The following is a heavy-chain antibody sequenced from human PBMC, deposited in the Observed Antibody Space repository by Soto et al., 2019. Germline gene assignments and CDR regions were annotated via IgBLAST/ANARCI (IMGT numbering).Heavy chain of an antibody. V-gene: IGHV1-18*01. CDR3: AREGRGTTPLGY. Sequence: QVQLVQSEPEVKKPGASVKVSCKASGYTFTNYGFNWVRQGPGQGLEWMGWISAYTGHTKYSQILQGRVTMTTDTSTSTAYMDLRSLTFAGTSVYYYAREGRGTTPLGYWGHGTLVTVSS. CDR2: ISAYTGHT. D-gene: IGHD4-17*01. J-gene: IGHJ4*01. CDR1: GYTFTNYG.